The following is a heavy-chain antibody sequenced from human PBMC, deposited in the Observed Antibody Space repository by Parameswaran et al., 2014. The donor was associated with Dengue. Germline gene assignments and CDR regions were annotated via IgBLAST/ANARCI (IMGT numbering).Heavy chain of an antibody. CDR3: ARGSYYDGNNRVASHI. CDR2: INPNSGGT. V-gene: IGHV1-2*02. Sequence: WVRQAPGQGLEWMGWINPNSGGTKYEQKFKGRVTMTRDTSITTAYMELSSLRSDDTAVYYCARGSYYDGNNRVASHIWGQGTLVTVSS. D-gene: IGHD3-16*01. J-gene: IGHJ3*02.